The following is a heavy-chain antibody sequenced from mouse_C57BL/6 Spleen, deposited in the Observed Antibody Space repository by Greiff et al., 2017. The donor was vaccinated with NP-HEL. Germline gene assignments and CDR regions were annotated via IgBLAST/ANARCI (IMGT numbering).Heavy chain of an antibody. J-gene: IGHJ2*01. V-gene: IGHV1-82*01. Sequence: VQLQQSGPELVKPGASVKISCKASGYAFSSSWINWVKQRPGKGLEWIGRIYPGDGDTNYNGKFKGKATLTADKSSSTAYMQLSSLTSEDSAVYFCARWGTTVVATDYWGQGTTLTVSS. CDR3: ARWGTTVVATDY. CDR1: GYAFSSSW. D-gene: IGHD1-1*01. CDR2: IYPGDGDT.